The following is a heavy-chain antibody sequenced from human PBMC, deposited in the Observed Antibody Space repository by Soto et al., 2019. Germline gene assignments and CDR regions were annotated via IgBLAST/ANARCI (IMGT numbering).Heavy chain of an antibody. CDR3: ARENRKLGYCSSTSCPFDY. D-gene: IGHD2-2*01. J-gene: IGHJ4*02. CDR1: GFTFSDYY. CDR2: ISSSGATI. V-gene: IGHV3-11*01. Sequence: QVQLVESGGGLVKPGGSQRLSCAASGFTFSDYYMSWICQAPGKGLEWVSYISSSGATIYYADSVKGRFTISRDNAKNSLYLQMNSLRAEDTAVYYCARENRKLGYCSSTSCPFDYWGQGTLVTVSS.